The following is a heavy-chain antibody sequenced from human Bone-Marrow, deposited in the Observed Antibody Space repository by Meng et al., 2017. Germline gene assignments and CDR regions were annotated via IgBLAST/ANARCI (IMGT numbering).Heavy chain of an antibody. J-gene: IGHJ4*02. D-gene: IGHD1-14*01. CDR2: IKPDGSEE. CDR1: GFSFTDAW. V-gene: IGHV3-7*01. CDR3: ARDRATTLPHNYLGY. Sequence: GESLKISCVASGFSFTDAWMSWVRQAPGKGLEWVANIKPDGSEEYYLDSVKGRFTISRDNAKNSLSLQMSSLRAEDTAVYYCARDRATTLPHNYLGYWGQGTPVTVSS.